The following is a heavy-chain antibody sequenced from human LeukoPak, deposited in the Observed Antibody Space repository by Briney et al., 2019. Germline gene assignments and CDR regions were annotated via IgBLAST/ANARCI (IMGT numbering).Heavy chain of an antibody. V-gene: IGHV6-1*01. Sequence: SQTLSLTCAISGDSVSSISVAWNWNRQSPSRGLEWLGRTYYRSKWYYEYAVSVKSRINISPDTSKTQFSLQLTSVTPEDTAVYYCSLARSEYHYGMDVWGQGTTVTVSS. CDR3: SLARSEYHYGMDV. CDR2: TYYRSKWYY. CDR1: GDSVSSISVA. J-gene: IGHJ6*02.